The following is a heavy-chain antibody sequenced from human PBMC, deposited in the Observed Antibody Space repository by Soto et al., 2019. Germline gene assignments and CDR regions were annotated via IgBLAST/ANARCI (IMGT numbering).Heavy chain of an antibody. Sequence: GGSLRLSXVASPFTFSSNCMSWVRQAPGKGLEWVANIKQAGREKYYLDSVKGRFTISRDNTKNSLYLQMNSLRAEDTAVYYCGSVSVRYYDSPFDPWGQGALVTVSS. CDR2: IKQAGREK. CDR1: PFTFSSNC. D-gene: IGHD3-22*01. J-gene: IGHJ5*02. V-gene: IGHV3-7*03. CDR3: GSVSVRYYDSPFDP.